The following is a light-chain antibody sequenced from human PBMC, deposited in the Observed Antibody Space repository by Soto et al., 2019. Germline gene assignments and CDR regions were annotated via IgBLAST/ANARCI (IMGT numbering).Light chain of an antibody. CDR3: SSYTRSSTLV. CDR2: EVI. J-gene: IGLJ3*02. CDR1: SSDVGAYNY. Sequence: QSALTQPASVSGSPGQSITISCTGTSSDVGAYNYVSWYQQHPGKAPKLMIYEVINRPSGVSHRFSGSKSANTASLTISGLQAEDEADYYCSSYTRSSTLVFGGGTKLTVL. V-gene: IGLV2-14*01.